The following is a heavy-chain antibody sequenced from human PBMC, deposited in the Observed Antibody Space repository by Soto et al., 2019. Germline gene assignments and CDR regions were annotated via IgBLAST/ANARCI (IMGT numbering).Heavy chain of an antibody. Sequence: LSLTCTVSGDSISSGDYYWSWIRQPPGKGLEWIGYIYSYGSTYYNPSLKSRVTMSVDTSKNQFSLKLTSVTAADTAVYYCARGYWGTTWDSWGQGTLVTVSS. CDR2: IYSYGST. CDR3: ARGYWGTTWDS. D-gene: IGHD3-10*01. J-gene: IGHJ4*02. V-gene: IGHV4-30-4*01. CDR1: GDSISSGDYY.